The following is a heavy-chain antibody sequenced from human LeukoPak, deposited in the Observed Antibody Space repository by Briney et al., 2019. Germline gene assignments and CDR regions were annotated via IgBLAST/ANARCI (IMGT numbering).Heavy chain of an antibody. CDR2: IWYDGSNK. D-gene: IGHD1-20*01. CDR1: GFTFSSYG. Sequence: PGGSLRLSCAASGFTFSSYGMHWVRQAPGKGLEWVAVIWYDGSNKYYADSVKGRFTISRDNSKNTLYLQMNSLRAEDTAVYYCARLTGYGAFDIWGQGTMVTVSS. V-gene: IGHV3-33*08. CDR3: ARLTGYGAFDI. J-gene: IGHJ3*02.